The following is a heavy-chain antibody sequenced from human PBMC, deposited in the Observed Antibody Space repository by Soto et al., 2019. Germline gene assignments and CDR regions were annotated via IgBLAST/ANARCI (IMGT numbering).Heavy chain of an antibody. CDR1: GFTFSSYA. CDR2: ISYDGSNK. D-gene: IGHD1-26*01. Sequence: QVQLVESGGGVVQPGRSLRLSCAASGFTFSSYAMHWVRQAPGKGLEWVAVISYDGSNKYYADSVKGRFTISRDNSKNTLYLQMNSLRAEDTAVYYCARDLGRATKYYYYGMDVWGQGTTVTVSS. V-gene: IGHV3-30-3*01. CDR3: ARDLGRATKYYYYGMDV. J-gene: IGHJ6*02.